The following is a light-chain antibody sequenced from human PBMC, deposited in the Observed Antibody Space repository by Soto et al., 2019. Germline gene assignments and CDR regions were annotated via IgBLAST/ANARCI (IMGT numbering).Light chain of an antibody. J-gene: IGKJ1*01. V-gene: IGKV3-15*01. CDR2: GAS. Sequence: VMTQSPATMYVPPWDRATLRCRASQSVSTNFAWYQQKPGQAPRLLIYGASTRATAVPARFTASGSGTEFTLTISSLQSEDFAVYYCQQYNNWPPTSGQGTKVDIK. CDR1: QSVSTN. CDR3: QQYNNWPPT.